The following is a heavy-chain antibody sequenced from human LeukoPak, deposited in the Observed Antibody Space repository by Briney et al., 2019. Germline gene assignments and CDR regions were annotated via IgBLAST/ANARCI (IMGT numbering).Heavy chain of an antibody. CDR1: GFTFSSYN. V-gene: IGHV3-48*01. D-gene: IGHD1-26*01. CDR3: ERTTSMSYVGESFDI. Sequence: GGSLRLSCAASGFTFSSYNMNWVRQAPGKGLEWVSYISSSSRTIYYADSVKGRFTISRDNAKNSLYLQMNSLRAEDTAVYYCERTTSMSYVGESFDIGGKGTRVTVSS. CDR2: ISSSSRTI. J-gene: IGHJ3*02.